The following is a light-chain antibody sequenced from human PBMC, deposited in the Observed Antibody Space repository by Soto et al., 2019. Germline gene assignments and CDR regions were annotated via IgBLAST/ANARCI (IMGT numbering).Light chain of an antibody. CDR3: QQRSNWPPYT. V-gene: IGKV3-11*01. CDR2: DAS. Sequence: EIVLTQSPATLSLSPGERATLSCRASQSVSSYLAWYQQKPGQAPRLLIYDASNRATGIPARFSGSGSGTNFNLTISSQEPEDFAVYYCQQRSNWPPYTLGQGNKLEIK. CDR1: QSVSSY. J-gene: IGKJ2*01.